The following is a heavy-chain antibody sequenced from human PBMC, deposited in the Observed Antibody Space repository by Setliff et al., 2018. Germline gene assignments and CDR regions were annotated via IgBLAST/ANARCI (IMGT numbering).Heavy chain of an antibody. CDR2: MNPNSGNT. J-gene: IGHJ4*02. V-gene: IGHV1-8*03. CDR1: GYTFTSYD. CDR3: ARGPSWQGGAYYFDF. D-gene: IGHD1-26*01. Sequence: ASVKVSCKASGYTFTSYDINWVRQATGQGLEWMGWMNPNSGNTGYAQKLQGRVTFTRNTSTSTAYMELSSLISEDTAVYYCARGPSWQGGAYYFDFWGQGTLVTVS.